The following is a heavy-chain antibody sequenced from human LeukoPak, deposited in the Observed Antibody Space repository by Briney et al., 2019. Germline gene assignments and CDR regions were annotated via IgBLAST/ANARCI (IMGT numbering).Heavy chain of an antibody. J-gene: IGHJ4*02. CDR3: ARNRGGYSYGYKAYYFDY. Sequence: SETLSLTCAVYGGSFSGYYWSWIRQPPGKGLEWIGEINHSGGTNYNPSLKSRVTISVDTSKNQFSLKLSSVTAADTAVYYCARNRGGYSYGYKAYYFDYWGQGTLVTVSS. D-gene: IGHD5-18*01. V-gene: IGHV4-34*01. CDR1: GGSFSGYY. CDR2: INHSGGT.